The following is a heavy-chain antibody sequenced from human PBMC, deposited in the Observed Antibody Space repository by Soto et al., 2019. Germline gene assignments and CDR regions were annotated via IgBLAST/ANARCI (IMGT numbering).Heavy chain of an antibody. CDR1: GFTFSSYG. CDR2: ISYDGSNK. J-gene: IGHJ2*01. Sequence: QVQLVESGGGVVQPGRSLRLSCAASGFTFSSYGMHWVRQAPGKGLEWVAVISYDGSNKYYADSVKGRFTISRDNSKNTLYLQMNSLRAEDTAVYYCAKIREDDWYWYFDLWGRGTLVTVSS. CDR3: AKIREDDWYWYFDL. V-gene: IGHV3-30*18. D-gene: IGHD3-9*01.